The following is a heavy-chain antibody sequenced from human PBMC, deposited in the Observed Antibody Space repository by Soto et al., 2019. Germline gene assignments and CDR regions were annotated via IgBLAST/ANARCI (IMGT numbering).Heavy chain of an antibody. CDR3: ARGREYSSSSANYYYYYGMDV. CDR1: GGSISSYC. Sequence: SETLSLTCTVSGGSISSYCWSWIRQPPGKGLEWIGYIYYSGSTNYNPSLKSRVTISVDTSKNQFSLKLSSVTAADTAVYYCARGREYSSSSANYYYYYGMDVWGQGTTVTVSS. V-gene: IGHV4-59*01. D-gene: IGHD6-6*01. CDR2: IYYSGST. J-gene: IGHJ6*02.